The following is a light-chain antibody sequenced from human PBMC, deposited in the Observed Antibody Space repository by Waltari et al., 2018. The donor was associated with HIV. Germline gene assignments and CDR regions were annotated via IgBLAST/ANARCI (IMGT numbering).Light chain of an antibody. V-gene: IGLV3-25*03. CDR3: QSRDRTGTLVL. CDR2: RDD. Sequence: SLGLTQPPSVSVSPGQTAKITCSGVVLSYQKAYCYQLRPGQAPVTLIYRDDERPSRIPERFSGSSSGTTAALTIAGVQAEDEADYYCQSRDRTGTLVLFGGGTKLTVL. CDR1: VLSYQK. J-gene: IGLJ3*02.